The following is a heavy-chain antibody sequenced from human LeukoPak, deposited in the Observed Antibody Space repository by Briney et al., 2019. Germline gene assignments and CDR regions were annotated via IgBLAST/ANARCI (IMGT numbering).Heavy chain of an antibody. CDR2: IYYSGST. CDR1: GGSISSHY. V-gene: IGHV4-59*11. J-gene: IGHJ4*02. Sequence: SETLSLTCTVSGGSISSHYWSWIRQPPGKGLEWIGYIYYSGSTNYNPSLKSRVTISVDTSKNQFSLKLSSVTAADTAVYYCVRGARWLHIFDYWGQGTLVTVSS. CDR3: VRGARWLHIFDY. D-gene: IGHD5-24*01.